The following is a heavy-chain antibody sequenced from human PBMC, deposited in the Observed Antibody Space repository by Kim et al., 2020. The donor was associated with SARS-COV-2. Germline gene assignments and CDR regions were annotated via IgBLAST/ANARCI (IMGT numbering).Heavy chain of an antibody. CDR1: GFIFRSYG. J-gene: IGHJ4*02. V-gene: IGHV3-33*01. CDR3: ARDRREYGSESPRQRSVL. Sequence: GGSLRLSCAASGFIFRSYGMHWVRQAPGKGLEWVARIWYDGSDTYYADSVKGRFTMSRDNSKNTLYLQMNSLRAEDTAVYYCARDRREYGSESPRQRSVLWGQGPGVTVFS. D-gene: IGHD3-10*01. CDR2: IWYDGSDT.